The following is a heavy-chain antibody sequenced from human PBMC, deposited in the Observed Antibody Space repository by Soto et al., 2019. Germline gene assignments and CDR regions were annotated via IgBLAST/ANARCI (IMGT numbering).Heavy chain of an antibody. CDR3: ARGAANGFGH. D-gene: IGHD1-1*01. CDR1: GGTFSTYT. CDR2: IIPLLGIA. Sequence: QVQLVQSGAEVKRPGSSVKVSYKASGGTFSTYTISWVRQAPGQGLEWMGRIIPLLGIANDARNFHGRVTITADKSTRTGYMDLRSLTSEDKAVYYCARGAANGFGHCGQGTLVTVSS. J-gene: IGHJ4*02. V-gene: IGHV1-69*02.